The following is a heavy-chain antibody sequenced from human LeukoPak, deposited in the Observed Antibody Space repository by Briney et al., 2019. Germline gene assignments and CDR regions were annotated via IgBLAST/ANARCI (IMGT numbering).Heavy chain of an antibody. CDR1: GFTLSYYG. V-gene: IGHV3-21*01. D-gene: IGHD6-19*01. J-gene: IGHJ4*02. CDR2: ISGNGTYI. CDR3: VKTVSGITFHD. Sequence: GSLRLSCAASGFTLSYYGLNWVRQAPGKGLEWVSSISGNGTYIYYAESVKGRFTISRDNARSSLYLQMNNLRDEDTAIYYCVKTVSGITFHDWGQGTLVTVSS.